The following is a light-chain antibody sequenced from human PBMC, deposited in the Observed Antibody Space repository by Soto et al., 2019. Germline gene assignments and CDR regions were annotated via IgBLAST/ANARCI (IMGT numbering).Light chain of an antibody. J-gene: IGKJ3*01. CDR3: QQYIGSPFT. CDR1: QSVSSNY. Sequence: EIVLTQSPGTLSLSPGERGTLSCRASQSVSSNYLAWYQQKPGQAPRLLIYGASTRATGIPDRFSGSGSGTAFTLTINRLEPEDFAVYYCQQYIGSPFTFGPGTKVDIK. CDR2: GAS. V-gene: IGKV3-20*01.